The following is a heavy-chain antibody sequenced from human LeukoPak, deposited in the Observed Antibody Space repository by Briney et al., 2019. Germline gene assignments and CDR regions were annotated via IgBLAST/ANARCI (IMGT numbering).Heavy chain of an antibody. D-gene: IGHD3-3*01. CDR1: GFTFSSYG. Sequence: GRSLRLSCAASGFTFSSYGMHWVRQAPGKGLEWVAVISYDGSNKYYADSVKGRFTISRDNAKNSLYLQMNSLTAEDTAVYYCARDFWSLHRINFDNWGQGSLVTVSS. CDR2: ISYDGSNK. V-gene: IGHV3-30*03. J-gene: IGHJ4*02. CDR3: ARDFWSLHRINFDN.